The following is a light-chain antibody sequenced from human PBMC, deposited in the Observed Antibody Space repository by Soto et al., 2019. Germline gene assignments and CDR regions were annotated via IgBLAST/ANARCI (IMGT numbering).Light chain of an antibody. CDR1: QSVSSSY. J-gene: IGKJ1*01. CDR2: GTS. Sequence: VALTMSAGTLSLXPGEXATLXXXXSQSVSSSYLAWYQHKPGQAPRLLISGTSSRATGIPDRFSGSGAGTDSTLTISRLEPEDFAVYYCQQYGSAPWTFGQGTKVDI. CDR3: QQYGSAPWT. V-gene: IGKV3-20*01.